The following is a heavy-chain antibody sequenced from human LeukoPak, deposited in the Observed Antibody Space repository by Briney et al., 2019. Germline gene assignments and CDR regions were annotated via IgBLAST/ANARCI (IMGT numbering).Heavy chain of an antibody. J-gene: IGHJ4*02. Sequence: GGSLRLSCAASGFTFSSYSMNWVRQAPGKGLEWVSSISSSSSYIYYADSVKGRFTISRDNAKNTLYLQMNSLRAEDTAMYFCAKRGVIIRVILVGFHKEAYYFDSWGQGALVTVSS. V-gene: IGHV3-21*04. CDR3: AKRGVIIRVILVGFHKEAYYFDS. CDR1: GFTFSSYS. D-gene: IGHD3-10*01. CDR2: ISSSSSYI.